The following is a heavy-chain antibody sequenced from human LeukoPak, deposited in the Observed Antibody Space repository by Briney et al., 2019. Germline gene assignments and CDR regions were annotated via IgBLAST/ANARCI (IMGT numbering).Heavy chain of an antibody. CDR2: ISGSGTHT. J-gene: IGHJ5*02. Sequence: PGGSLRLSCAASGFTFSDYYMTWIRQSPEKGLEWVSFISGSGTHTNYADSVKGRFTISRDNAKNSLYLQMSSLRADDTAVYHCARVGVITAAGTYDLWGQGTLVTVSS. CDR3: ARVGVITAAGTYDL. CDR1: GFTFSDYY. V-gene: IGHV3-11*06. D-gene: IGHD6-13*01.